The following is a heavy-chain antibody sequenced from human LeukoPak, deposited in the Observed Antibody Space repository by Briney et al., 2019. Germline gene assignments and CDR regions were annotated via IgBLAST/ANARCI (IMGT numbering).Heavy chain of an antibody. D-gene: IGHD3-10*01. CDR3: AKDGNDYGSGSYYLRDYYYGMDV. J-gene: IGHJ6*04. CDR1: GFTFSSYA. CDR2: ISGSGGST. Sequence: PGGSLRLSCAASGFTFSSYAMSWVRQAPGKGLEWVSAISGSGGSTYYADSVKGRFTISRDNSKSTLYLQMNSLRAEDTAVYYCAKDGNDYGSGSYYLRDYYYGMDVWGKGTTVTVSS. V-gene: IGHV3-23*01.